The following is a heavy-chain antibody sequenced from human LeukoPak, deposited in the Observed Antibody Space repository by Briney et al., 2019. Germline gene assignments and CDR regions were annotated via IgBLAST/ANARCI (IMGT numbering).Heavy chain of an antibody. CDR2: ITSSGTIA. CDR3: ARDGTPIHSSGWVYMDV. J-gene: IGHJ6*03. V-gene: IGHV3-48*03. Sequence: GGSLRLSCAASGFTFSSFEMNGLRQSPGKGLEWLSYITSSGTIAHYADSEEGRFTISRDNAKNSLYLQMNSLRAEDTAVYYCARDGTPIHSSGWVYMDVWGKGTTVTISS. D-gene: IGHD6-25*01. CDR1: GFTFSSFE.